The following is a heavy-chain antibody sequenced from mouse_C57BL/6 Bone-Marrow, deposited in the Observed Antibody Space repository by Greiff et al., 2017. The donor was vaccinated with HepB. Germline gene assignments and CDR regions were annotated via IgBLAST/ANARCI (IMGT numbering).Heavy chain of an antibody. V-gene: IGHV3-6*01. Sequence: EVHLVESGPGLVKPSQSLSLTCSVTGYSITSGYYWNWIRQFPGNKLEWMGYISYDGSNNYNPSLKNRISITRDTSKNQFFLKLNSVTTEDTATYYCARDGDSSGPHYYAMDYWGQGTSVTVSS. CDR3: ARDGDSSGPHYYAMDY. D-gene: IGHD3-2*02. CDR2: ISYDGSN. J-gene: IGHJ4*01. CDR1: GYSITSGYY.